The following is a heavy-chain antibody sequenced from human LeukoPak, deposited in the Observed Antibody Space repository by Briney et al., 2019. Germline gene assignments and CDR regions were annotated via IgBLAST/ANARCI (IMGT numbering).Heavy chain of an antibody. V-gene: IGHV4-39*02. J-gene: IGHJ4*02. Sequence: SETLSLTCTVSGGSISSRSHHWGWIRQPPGKGLEWIGNIYYSGSTFYNPSLKSRVTISVDTSQEQFSLKLSSVTAADTAVYYCAREGWGYNDGRGSFDYWGQGTLVTISS. D-gene: IGHD3-22*01. CDR3: AREGWGYNDGRGSFDY. CDR1: GGSISSRSHH. CDR2: IYYSGST.